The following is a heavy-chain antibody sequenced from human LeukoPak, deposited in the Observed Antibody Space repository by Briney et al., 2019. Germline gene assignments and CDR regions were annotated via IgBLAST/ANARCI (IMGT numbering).Heavy chain of an antibody. CDR1: GFTFSDYY. Sequence: GATVKISCKASGFTFSDYYMHWMQQAPGKGLEWMGRVGPEADETIYAEKFQGRVTITADTSTDTAYLELSSLRSEDTAVYFCATDFIHDKYVFWSGFLHWGQGTLVSVSS. CDR3: ATDFIHDKYVFWSGFLH. J-gene: IGHJ4*02. CDR2: VGPEADET. D-gene: IGHD3-3*01. V-gene: IGHV1-69-2*01.